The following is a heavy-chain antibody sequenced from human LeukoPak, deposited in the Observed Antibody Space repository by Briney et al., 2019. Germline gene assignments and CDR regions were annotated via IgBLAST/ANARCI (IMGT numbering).Heavy chain of an antibody. CDR2: INHSGST. V-gene: IGHV4-34*01. CDR3: ARGPAATGSEAYGDYPRHFDY. CDR1: GGSFSGYY. J-gene: IGHJ4*02. D-gene: IGHD4-17*01. Sequence: PSETLSLTCAVYGGSFSGYYWSWIRQPPGKGLEWIGEINHSGSTNYNPSLKSRVTISVDTSKNQFSLKLSSVTAADTAVYYCARGPAATGSEAYGDYPRHFDYWGQGTLATVSS.